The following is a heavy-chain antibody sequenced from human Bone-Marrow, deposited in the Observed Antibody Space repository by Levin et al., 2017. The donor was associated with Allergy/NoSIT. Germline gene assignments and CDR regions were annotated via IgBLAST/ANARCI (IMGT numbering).Heavy chain of an antibody. CDR1: GFTFDDHA. V-gene: IGHV3-9*01. CDR2: ISWNSGSV. D-gene: IGHD3-9*01. CDR3: AKDLGRFDRLSNYNYFGMNV. Sequence: GGSLRLSCAASGFTFDDHAMHWVRQAPGKGLEWVSTISWNSGSVAYADSVKGRFTISRDNAKHSLHLQMNSLRPDDTALYYCAKDLGRFDRLSNYNYFGMNVWGQGTAVTVSS. J-gene: IGHJ6*02.